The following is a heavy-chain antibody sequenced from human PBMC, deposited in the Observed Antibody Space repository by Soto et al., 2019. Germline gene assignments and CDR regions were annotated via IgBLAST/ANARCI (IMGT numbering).Heavy chain of an antibody. Sequence: ASVKVSCKASGYTFTGYYMHWVRQAPGQGLEWMGWINPNSGGTNYAQKFQGRVTMTRDTSISTAYMELSRLRSDDTAVYYCARGQHHIEYSILHGMDVWGQGTTVTVSS. CDR2: INPNSGGT. J-gene: IGHJ6*02. CDR1: GYTFTGYY. CDR3: ARGQHHIEYSILHGMDV. D-gene: IGHD6-6*01. V-gene: IGHV1-2*02.